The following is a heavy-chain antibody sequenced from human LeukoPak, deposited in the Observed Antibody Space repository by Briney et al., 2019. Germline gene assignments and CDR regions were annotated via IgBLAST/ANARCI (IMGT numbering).Heavy chain of an antibody. CDR3: ARMYYDFWSGYLNYFDY. CDR2: IYHSGST. J-gene: IGHJ4*02. CDR1: GYSISSGYY. Sequence: SETLSLTCTVSGYSISSGYYWGWIRQPPGKGLEWIGSIYHSGSTYYNPSLKSRVTISVDTSKNQFSLKLSSVTAADTAVYYCARMYYDFWSGYLNYFDYWGQGTLVTVSS. V-gene: IGHV4-38-2*02. D-gene: IGHD3-3*01.